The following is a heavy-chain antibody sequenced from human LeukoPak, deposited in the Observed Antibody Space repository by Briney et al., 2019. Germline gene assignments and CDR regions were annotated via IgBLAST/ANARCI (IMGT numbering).Heavy chain of an antibody. CDR2: IWYDGSRK. V-gene: IGHV3-33*06. D-gene: IGHD1-26*01. CDR3: AKANSGSVDVFDI. Sequence: GRSLRLSCASSGFTFSSYGMHWVRQAPGKGLAWVAVIWYDGSRKNYADSVKGRFTISRDNSKNTLYLQMNSLRAEDTAVYYCAKANSGSVDVFDIWGQGTMVTVSS. CDR1: GFTFSSYG. J-gene: IGHJ3*02.